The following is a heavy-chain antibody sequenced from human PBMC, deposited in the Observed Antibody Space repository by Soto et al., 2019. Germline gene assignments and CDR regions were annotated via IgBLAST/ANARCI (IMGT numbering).Heavy chain of an antibody. V-gene: IGHV3-23*01. CDR3: ASTTMVRGVIIDAFDI. J-gene: IGHJ3*02. CDR1: GFTFSSNA. CDR2: ITDTGGDS. Sequence: EVQLLESGGDLVQPGGSLRLSCAASGFTFSSNAMNWVRQAPGKGLEWVSVITDTGGDSLYADSVKGRFTISRDNSKNTLYLQMNSLRAEDTAIYYCASTTMVRGVIIDAFDIWGQGTMVTVSS. D-gene: IGHD3-10*01.